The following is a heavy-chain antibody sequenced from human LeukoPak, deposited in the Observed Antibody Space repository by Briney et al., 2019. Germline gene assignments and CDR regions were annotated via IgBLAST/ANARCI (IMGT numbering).Heavy chain of an antibody. D-gene: IGHD5-18*01. V-gene: IGHV4-39*01. CDR3: ARRGIQLWSDAFDI. Sequence: SETLSLTCTVSGGSISRSSYYWGWIRQPPGKGLEWIGSIYYSGSTYYNPSLKSRVTISVDTSKNQFSLKLSSVTAADTAVYYCARRGIQLWSDAFDIWGQGTMVTVSS. CDR1: GGSISRSSYY. J-gene: IGHJ3*02. CDR2: IYYSGST.